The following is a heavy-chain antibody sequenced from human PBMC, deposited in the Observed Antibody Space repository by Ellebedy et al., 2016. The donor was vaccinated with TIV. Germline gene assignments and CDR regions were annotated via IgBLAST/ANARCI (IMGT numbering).Heavy chain of an antibody. CDR2: LRQDGDAK. J-gene: IGHJ5*02. Sequence: GVSLRLSCIASGFSFRSYWMSWVRQAPGKRLEWVANLRQDGDAKYYVDSVKGRFTISRDNAKNSLYLQMNGLRAEDTAVYYCARRGSYGDYAVQVNPWFDPWGQGTLVTVSS. CDR1: GFSFRSYW. CDR3: ARRGSYGDYAVQVNPWFDP. V-gene: IGHV3-7*01. D-gene: IGHD4-17*01.